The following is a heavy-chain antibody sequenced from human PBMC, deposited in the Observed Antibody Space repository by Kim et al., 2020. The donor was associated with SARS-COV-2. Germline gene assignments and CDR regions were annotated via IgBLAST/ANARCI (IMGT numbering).Heavy chain of an antibody. J-gene: IGHJ3*02. V-gene: IGHV3-23*01. CDR3: AKDTGGKWLLSALSLHHAFDI. D-gene: IGHD3-3*01. Sequence: TISRDNAKNTLYLQMNSLRAEDTAVYYCAKDTGGKWLLSALSLHHAFDIWGQGTMVTVSS.